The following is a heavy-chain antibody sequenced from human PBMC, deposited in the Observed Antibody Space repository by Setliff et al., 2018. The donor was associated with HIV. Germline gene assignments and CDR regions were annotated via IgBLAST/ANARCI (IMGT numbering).Heavy chain of an antibody. Sequence: ASVKVSCKASGYTFTDYYIHRVRQAPGQGLEWLGWINPDSGGTNYAQKFQGRVTMTRDTSISTAYMDLSRLKLDDTAVYYCARAESLGWFYNYMDVWGKGTTVTVSS. CDR3: ARAESLGWFYNYMDV. V-gene: IGHV1-2*02. J-gene: IGHJ6*03. D-gene: IGHD3-10*01. CDR1: GYTFTDYY. CDR2: INPDSGGT.